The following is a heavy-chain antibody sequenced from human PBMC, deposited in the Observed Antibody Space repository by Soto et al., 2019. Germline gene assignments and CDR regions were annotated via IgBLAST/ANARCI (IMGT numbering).Heavy chain of an antibody. Sequence: PVGSLRLSCAASGFTFSSYAMSWVRQAPGKGLEWVSAISGSGGSTYYADSVKGRFTISRDNSKNTLYLQMNSLRAEDTAVYYCAKDSITIFGVVIPYYYGMDVWGQGTTVTVSS. CDR2: ISGSGGST. CDR1: GFTFSSYA. V-gene: IGHV3-23*01. D-gene: IGHD3-3*01. J-gene: IGHJ6*02. CDR3: AKDSITIFGVVIPYYYGMDV.